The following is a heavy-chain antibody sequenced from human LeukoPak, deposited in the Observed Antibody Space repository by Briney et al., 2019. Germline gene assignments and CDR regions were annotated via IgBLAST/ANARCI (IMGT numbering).Heavy chain of an antibody. CDR2: IKPGGII. CDR1: GGSLTGYY. Sequence: PSETLSPTCAVHGGSLTGYYWSWIRQPPGEGLEWIGEIKPGGIINYNPSVKSRVTISKDTSKNQLFLNLNSATAADTAVYYCVRDFSGVVGDYWGQGTLVTVYS. J-gene: IGHJ4*02. CDR3: VRDFSGVVGDY. V-gene: IGHV4-34*01. D-gene: IGHD3-10*01.